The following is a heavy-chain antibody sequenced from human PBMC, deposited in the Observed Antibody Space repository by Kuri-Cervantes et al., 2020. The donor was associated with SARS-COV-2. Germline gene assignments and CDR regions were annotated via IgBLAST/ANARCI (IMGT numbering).Heavy chain of an antibody. D-gene: IGHD3-10*01. CDR1: GFIFEDYG. CDR3: ARDKYYSSGSQLDY. Sequence: GESLKISCEASGFIFEDYGMHWVRQAPGKGLEWVSSISSGGTYTHYADSVKGRFTISRDNAKNSLYLQLNSLRAEDTAVYYCARDKYYSSGSQLDYWGQGALVTVSS. CDR2: ISSGGTYT. V-gene: IGHV3-21*01. J-gene: IGHJ4*02.